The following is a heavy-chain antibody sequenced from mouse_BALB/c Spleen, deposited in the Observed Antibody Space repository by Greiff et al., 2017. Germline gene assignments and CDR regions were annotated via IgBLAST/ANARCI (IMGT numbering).Heavy chain of an antibody. CDR1: GFTFSSYG. J-gene: IGHJ2*01. V-gene: IGHV5-6-3*01. CDR2: INSNGGST. D-gene: IGHD2-4*01. CDR3: ARGITTVDY. Sequence: EVMLVESGGGLVQPGGSLKLSCAASGFTFSSYGMSWVRQTPDKRLELVATINSNGGSTYYPDSVKGRFTISRDNAKNTLYLQMSSLKSEDTAMYYCARGITTVDYWGQGTTLTVSS.